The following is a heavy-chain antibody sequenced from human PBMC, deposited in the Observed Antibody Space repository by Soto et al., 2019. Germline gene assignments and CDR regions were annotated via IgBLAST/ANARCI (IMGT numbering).Heavy chain of an antibody. CDR3: AKEGIVVVAATVQAFDI. J-gene: IGHJ3*02. Sequence: GGSLRLSCAASGFTFDDYAMHWVRQAPGKGLEWVSGVSWNSGSIGYADSVKGRFTISRDNAKNSLYLQMNSLRAEDTALYYCAKEGIVVVAATVQAFDIWGQGTMVTVSS. D-gene: IGHD2-15*01. V-gene: IGHV3-9*01. CDR1: GFTFDDYA. CDR2: VSWNSGSI.